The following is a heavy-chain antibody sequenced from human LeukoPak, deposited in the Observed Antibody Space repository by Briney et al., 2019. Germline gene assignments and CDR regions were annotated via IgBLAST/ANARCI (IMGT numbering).Heavy chain of an antibody. CDR3: ASEPTTTIFGVVISYYFDY. D-gene: IGHD3-3*01. V-gene: IGHV4-39*01. J-gene: IGHJ4*02. Sequence: SETLSLTCTVSGGSISSSSYYWGWIRQPPGKGLEWIGSIYYSGSPYYNPSLKSRVTISVDTSKNQFSLKLSSVTAADTAVYYCASEPTTTIFGVVISYYFDYWGQGTLVTVSS. CDR1: GGSISSSSYY. CDR2: IYYSGSP.